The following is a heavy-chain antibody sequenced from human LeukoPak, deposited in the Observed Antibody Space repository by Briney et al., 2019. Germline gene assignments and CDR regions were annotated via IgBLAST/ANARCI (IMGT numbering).Heavy chain of an antibody. D-gene: IGHD3-16*01. Sequence: SETLSLTCTVSGGSISSYYWSWIRQPPGKGLEWIEYIYYSGSTNYNPSLKSRVTISVDTSKNQFSLKLSSVTAADTAVYYCARGGGPTPFYLYWGQGTLVTVSS. CDR2: IYYSGST. V-gene: IGHV4-59*01. CDR3: ARGGGPTPFYLY. CDR1: GGSISSYY. J-gene: IGHJ4*02.